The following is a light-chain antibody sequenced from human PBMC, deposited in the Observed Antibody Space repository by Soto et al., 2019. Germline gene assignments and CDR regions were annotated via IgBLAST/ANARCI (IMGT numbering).Light chain of an antibody. Sequence: DIHMTQSPSTLSASVGDRVTITCRASQNINSWLAWYQQKPGKAPKLLIYDASNLETGVPSRFSGSGSGTDFTFTISSLQPEDIATYYCQQYDNLPLTFGGGTKVDI. J-gene: IGKJ4*01. CDR1: QNINSW. CDR3: QQYDNLPLT. CDR2: DAS. V-gene: IGKV1-33*01.